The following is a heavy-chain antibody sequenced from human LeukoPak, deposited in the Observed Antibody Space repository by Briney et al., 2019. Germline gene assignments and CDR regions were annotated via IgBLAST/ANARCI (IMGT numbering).Heavy chain of an antibody. CDR3: ATTHYYFESGGSWRFDP. Sequence: PSETLSLTCTVSGGSISSYYWSWIRQPPGKGLEWIGYIYYSGSTNYNPSLKSRVTISVDTSKNQFSLKLSSVTAADTAVYYCATTHYYFESGGSWRFDPWGQGTLVTVSS. CDR2: IYYSGST. V-gene: IGHV4-59*01. D-gene: IGHD3-22*01. CDR1: GGSISSYY. J-gene: IGHJ5*02.